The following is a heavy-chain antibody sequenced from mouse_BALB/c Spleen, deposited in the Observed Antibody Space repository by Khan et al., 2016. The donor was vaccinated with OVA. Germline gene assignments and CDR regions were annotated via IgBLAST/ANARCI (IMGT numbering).Heavy chain of an antibody. CDR3: YRDRYDYFDY. CDR1: GYTLTDYS. D-gene: IGHD2-14*01. V-gene: IGHV9-2-1*01. Sequence: QIQLVQSGPELKKPGETVKISCKASGYTLTDYSMHWVKQAPGKGLKWMGWINTETGEPTYADDFKGRFAFSLETSASTAYLQINNLKNEDTATYFCYRDRYDYFDYWGQGTTLTVSA. J-gene: IGHJ2*01. CDR2: INTETGEP.